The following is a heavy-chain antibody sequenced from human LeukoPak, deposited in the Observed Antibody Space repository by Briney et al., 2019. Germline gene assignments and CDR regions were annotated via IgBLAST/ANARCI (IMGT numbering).Heavy chain of an antibody. CDR3: AKMMGQRLYDYCMDV. Sequence: GGSLRLSCAATGVAVRSVAMSWGRQAPRKGLEWVSAMSGSGDGTYYADSVKGRFTISRDNSKNTLYLQMNSLRAEDTAVYYCAKMMGQRLYDYCMDVWGKGTTVTVSS. V-gene: IGHV3-23*01. CDR2: MSGSGDGT. D-gene: IGHD3-16*01. CDR1: GVAVRSVA. J-gene: IGHJ6*03.